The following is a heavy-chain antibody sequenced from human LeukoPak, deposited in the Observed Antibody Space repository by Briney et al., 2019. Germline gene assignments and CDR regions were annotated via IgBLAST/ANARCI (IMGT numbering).Heavy chain of an antibody. D-gene: IGHD3-3*01. CDR2: INSDGSNT. CDR1: GFTFSTYW. J-gene: IGHJ3*02. V-gene: IGHV3-74*01. Sequence: GGSLRLSCAASGFTFSTYWMHWARQDPGKGLVWVARINSDGSNTIYADSVKGRFTISRDNTKNTLYLQMNSLRAEDTAVYYCASGVTIWLGNAFDIWGQGTMVTVSS. CDR3: ASGVTIWLGNAFDI.